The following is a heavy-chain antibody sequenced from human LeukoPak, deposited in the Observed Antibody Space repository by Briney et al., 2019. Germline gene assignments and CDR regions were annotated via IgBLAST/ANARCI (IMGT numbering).Heavy chain of an antibody. V-gene: IGHV4-39*02. CDR2: IYFSETT. D-gene: IGHD3-22*01. CDR1: GGSRSDTTYY. Sequence: SETLSPTCTVSGGSRSDTTYYWASIRQPPGKGLEWIGSIYFSETTYNPSLKSRITISADTSKKHFSLKLSSVTAADTAVYYCASPSKLVISRGGFDIWGQGTMVTVSA. CDR3: ASPSKLVISRGGFDI. J-gene: IGHJ3*02.